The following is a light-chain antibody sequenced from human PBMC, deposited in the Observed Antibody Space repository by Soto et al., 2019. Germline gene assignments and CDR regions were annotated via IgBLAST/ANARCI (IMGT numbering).Light chain of an antibody. Sequence: QSVLTQPRSVSGSPGQSVTISCTGTSSGVGGYNYVSWYQQHPGKAPKLMIYDVSKRPSGVPDRFSGSKSGNTASLTISGLQAEDEADYYCCSYAGSYSVVFGGGTKLTVL. CDR3: CSYAGSYSVV. V-gene: IGLV2-11*01. CDR1: SSGVGGYNY. CDR2: DVS. J-gene: IGLJ2*01.